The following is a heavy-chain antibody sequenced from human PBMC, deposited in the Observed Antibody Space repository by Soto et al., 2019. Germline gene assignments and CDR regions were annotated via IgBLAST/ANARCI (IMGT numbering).Heavy chain of an antibody. CDR1: GFTVSSNY. CDR3: ARDRDYGGIDY. V-gene: IGHV3-53*01. CDR2: IYSGGNT. D-gene: IGHD4-17*01. J-gene: IGHJ4*02. Sequence: GSLRLSCAASGFTVSSNYMSWVRQAPGKGLEWVSVIYSGGNTYYADSVKGRFTISRDSSKNTLYLQMNSLRAEDTAVYYCARDRDYGGIDYWGQGTLVTVSS.